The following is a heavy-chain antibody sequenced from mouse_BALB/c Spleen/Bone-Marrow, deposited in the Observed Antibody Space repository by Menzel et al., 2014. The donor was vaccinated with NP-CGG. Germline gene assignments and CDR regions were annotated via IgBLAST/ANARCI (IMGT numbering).Heavy chain of an antibody. Sequence: VQLQQSGAELAEPGVSVKMSCKASGYTFTSYWMHWVKQRPGQGLEWIGYINPSTTYSAYNQKFKDKATLTADKSSSTAYMQLSSLTSEDSAVYYCALYYRYDYFDYWGQGTTLTVSS. CDR3: ALYYRYDYFDY. V-gene: IGHV1-7*01. D-gene: IGHD2-14*01. J-gene: IGHJ2*01. CDR1: GYTFTSYW. CDR2: INPSTTYS.